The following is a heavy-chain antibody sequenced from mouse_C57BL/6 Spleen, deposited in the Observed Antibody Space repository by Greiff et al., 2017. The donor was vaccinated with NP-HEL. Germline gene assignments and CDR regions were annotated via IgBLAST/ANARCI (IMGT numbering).Heavy chain of an antibody. D-gene: IGHD1-1*01. CDR2: ISSGSSTI. Sequence: EVMLVESGGGLVKPGGSLKLSCAASGFTFSDYGMHWVRQAPEKGLEWVAYISSGSSTIYYPDTVKGRFTISRDNAKNTLFLQMNSLRSEDPAMYYYARSTTVVAAYYFDYWGQGTTLTVSS. J-gene: IGHJ2*01. CDR1: GFTFSDYG. V-gene: IGHV5-17*01. CDR3: ARSTTVVAAYYFDY.